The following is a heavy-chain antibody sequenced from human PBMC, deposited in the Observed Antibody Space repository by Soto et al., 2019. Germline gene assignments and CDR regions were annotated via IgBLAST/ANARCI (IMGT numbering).Heavy chain of an antibody. CDR2: IIPIFGTA. Sequence: ASVKVSCKASGGTFSSYAISWVRQAPGQGLEWMGGIIPIFGTANYAQKFQGRVTITADESTSTAYMELSSLRSEDTAVYYCARDGYYYDSSGSPAGVDYWGQGTLVTVSS. J-gene: IGHJ4*02. CDR3: ARDGYYYDSSGSPAGVDY. D-gene: IGHD3-22*01. CDR1: GGTFSSYA. V-gene: IGHV1-69*13.